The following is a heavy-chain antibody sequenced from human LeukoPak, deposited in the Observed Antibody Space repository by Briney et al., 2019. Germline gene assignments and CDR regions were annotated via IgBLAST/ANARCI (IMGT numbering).Heavy chain of an antibody. Sequence: SETLSLTCAVYGGSFSGYYWSWIRQPPGKGLEWIGEINHSGSTNYNPSLKSRVTISVDTSKNQFSLKLSSVTAADTAVYYCARGRRSWSRPVVVDVWGKGTTVTVSS. V-gene: IGHV4-34*01. CDR1: GGSFSGYY. CDR2: INHSGST. J-gene: IGHJ6*04. CDR3: ARGRRSWSRPVVVDV. D-gene: IGHD6-13*01.